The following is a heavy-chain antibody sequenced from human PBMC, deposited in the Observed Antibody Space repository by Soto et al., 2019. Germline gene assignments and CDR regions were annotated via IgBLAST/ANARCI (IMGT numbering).Heavy chain of an antibody. V-gene: IGHV3-33*01. D-gene: IGHD4-17*01. J-gene: IGHJ4*02. CDR3: ARGTVHFDY. CDR1: GFTFSTYG. Sequence: QVQLVESGGGVGQPGRSLRLSCAASGFTFSTYGIHWVRQPPGKGLEWVAVLWYAGSNKYYADSVKGRFTISRDNSKNTLHLQMNSLRAEDTAVNYCARGTVHFDYWGQGTLVTVSS. CDR2: LWYAGSNK.